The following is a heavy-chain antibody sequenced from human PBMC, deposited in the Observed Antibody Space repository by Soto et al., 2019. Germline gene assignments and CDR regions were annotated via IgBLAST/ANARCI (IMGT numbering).Heavy chain of an antibody. CDR3: ARVGPSDSSGYYYFDY. D-gene: IGHD3-22*01. CDR1: GGPFSSYA. V-gene: IGHV1-69*01. CDR2: IIPIFGTA. Sequence: QVQLVQSGAEVKKPGSSVKVSCKASGGPFSSYAISWVRQAPGQGLEWMGGIIPIFGTANYAQKFQGRVTITADESTRTAYMELSSLRSEDTAVYYCARVGPSDSSGYYYFDYWGQGTLVSVSS. J-gene: IGHJ4*02.